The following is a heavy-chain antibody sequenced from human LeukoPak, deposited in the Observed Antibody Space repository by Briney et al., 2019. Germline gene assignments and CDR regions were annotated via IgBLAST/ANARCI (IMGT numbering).Heavy chain of an antibody. Sequence: GGSLRLSCAASEFTFSSYWMTWVRQAPGKGLEWVANSKEDGSEKYYEDSVKGRFTISRDNTKNLLYLEMNRLRAEHTAVYYCARYRLVWLPAPVFDYWGQGTLVTVSS. CDR2: SKEDGSEK. CDR3: ARYRLVWLPAPVFDY. V-gene: IGHV3-7*01. CDR1: EFTFSSYW. J-gene: IGHJ4*02. D-gene: IGHD6-19*01.